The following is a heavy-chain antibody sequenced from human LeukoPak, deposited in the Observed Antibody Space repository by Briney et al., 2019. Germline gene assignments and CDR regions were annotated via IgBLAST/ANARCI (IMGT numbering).Heavy chain of an antibody. CDR3: AELGITMIGGV. CDR2: ISGSGSTI. V-gene: IGHV3-11*04. D-gene: IGHD3-10*02. J-gene: IGHJ6*04. Sequence: GGSLRLSCAASGFTFTDYYMSWIRQAPGKGLEWLSYISGSGSTIYYADSVKGRFTISRDNAKNSLYLQMNSLRAEDTAVYYCAELGITMIGGVWGKGTTVTISS. CDR1: GFTFTDYY.